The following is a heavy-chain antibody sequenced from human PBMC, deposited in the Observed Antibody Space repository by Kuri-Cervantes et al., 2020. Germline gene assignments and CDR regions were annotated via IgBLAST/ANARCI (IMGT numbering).Heavy chain of an antibody. CDR1: GYTFTNYG. J-gene: IGHJ4*02. Sequence: ASVKVSCKASGYTFTNYGISWVRQVPGQGLEWMGWINPNSGGTNYAQKFQGRVTMTRDTSISIAYMELSRLRSHDTAVYYCARSGGWYFIGIGYWGQGTLVTVSS. D-gene: IGHD6-19*01. CDR3: ARSGGWYFIGIGY. V-gene: IGHV1-2*02. CDR2: INPNSGGT.